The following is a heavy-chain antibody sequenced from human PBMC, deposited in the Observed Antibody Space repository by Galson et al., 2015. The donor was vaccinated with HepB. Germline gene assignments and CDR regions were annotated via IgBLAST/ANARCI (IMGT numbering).Heavy chain of an antibody. CDR1: GDSVSSNSSL. Sequence: CAISGDSVSSNSSLWNWIRQSPSRGLEWLGRTYYRSKWTNDYAVSVKSRISITSDTSKNHFSLQLNSVTPEDTAVYFCARVLRLRKGHKSPFDYWGQGTLVTVSS. CDR2: TYYRSKWTN. CDR3: ARVLRLRKGHKSPFDY. D-gene: IGHD6-25*01. V-gene: IGHV6-1*01. J-gene: IGHJ4*02.